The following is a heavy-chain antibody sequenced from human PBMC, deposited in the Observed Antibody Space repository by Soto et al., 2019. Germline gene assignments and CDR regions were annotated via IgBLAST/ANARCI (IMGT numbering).Heavy chain of an antibody. CDR1: GFTFSSYA. CDR3: AKAWDIVVVVAATPGY. V-gene: IGHV3-23*01. D-gene: IGHD2-15*01. CDR2: ISGSGGST. J-gene: IGHJ4*02. Sequence: EVQLLESGGGLVQPGGSLRLSCAASGFTFSSYAMSWVRQAPGKGLEWVSAISGSGGSTYYADSVKGRFTISRDNSKNTLYLQMNILRAEDTAVYYCAKAWDIVVVVAATPGYWGQGTLVTVSS.